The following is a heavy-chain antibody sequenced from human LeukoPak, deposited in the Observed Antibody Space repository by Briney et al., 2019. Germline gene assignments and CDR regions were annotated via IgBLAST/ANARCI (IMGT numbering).Heavy chain of an antibody. D-gene: IGHD3-3*02. CDR2: IHNDGST. Sequence: GGSLRLSRAASGFIVSNTYMTWVRQAPGKGLEWVSVIHNDGSTYYAGSVKGRFTVSRDNSKNMLFLRMNSLRVEDTAVYFCASLARDYWGQGTLVSVSS. CDR3: ASLARDY. V-gene: IGHV3-53*01. J-gene: IGHJ4*01. CDR1: GFIVSNTY.